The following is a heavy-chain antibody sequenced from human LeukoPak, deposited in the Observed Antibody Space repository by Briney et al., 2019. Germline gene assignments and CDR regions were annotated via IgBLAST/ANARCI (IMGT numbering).Heavy chain of an antibody. CDR1: GYTFTGYY. CDR3: ARDVDYVGQHWFDP. CDR2: INPNSGGT. J-gene: IGHJ5*02. D-gene: IGHD4-17*01. Sequence: ASVKVSCKASGYTFTGYYMHWVRQAPGQGLEWMGWINPNSGGTNYAQKFQGRVTMTRDTSISTAYMELSSLRSEDTAVYYCARDVDYVGQHWFDPWGQGTLVTVSS. V-gene: IGHV1-2*02.